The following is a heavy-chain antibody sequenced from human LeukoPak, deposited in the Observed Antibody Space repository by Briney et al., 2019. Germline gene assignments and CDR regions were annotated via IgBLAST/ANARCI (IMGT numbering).Heavy chain of an antibody. V-gene: IGHV3-21*01. Sequence: PGGSLRLSCAASGFTFSRYSMDWVRQAPGKGPEWVSSINSRGSDKYYADSVEGRFTISRDNAKNSLFLQMNSLRAEDTAVYYCVKGIYYDILTGANWFDPWGQGTLVTVSS. CDR2: INSRGSDK. CDR3: VKGIYYDILTGANWFDP. CDR1: GFTFSRYS. D-gene: IGHD3-9*01. J-gene: IGHJ5*02.